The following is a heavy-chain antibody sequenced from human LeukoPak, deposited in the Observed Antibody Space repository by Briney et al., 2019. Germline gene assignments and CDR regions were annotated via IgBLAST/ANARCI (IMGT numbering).Heavy chain of an antibody. J-gene: IGHJ6*03. CDR3: ARGGSGSFYYCYMDV. CDR1: GFTFSSYW. Sequence: GGSLRLSXAASGFTFSSYWMSWVRQAPGKGLEWVANIKQDGSEKYYVDSVKGRFTISRDNAKNSLYLQMNSLRAEDTAVYYCARGGSGSFYYCYMDVWGKGTTVTVSS. CDR2: IKQDGSEK. V-gene: IGHV3-7*01. D-gene: IGHD3-10*01.